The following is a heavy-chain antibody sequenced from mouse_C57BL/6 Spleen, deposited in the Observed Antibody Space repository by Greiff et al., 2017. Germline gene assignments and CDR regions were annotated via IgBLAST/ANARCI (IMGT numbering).Heavy chain of an antibody. Sequence: VQLQQSGPELVKPGASVKISCKASGYAFSSSWMNWVKQRPGKGLEWIGRIYPGDGDTNYNGKFKGKATLTADKSSSTAYMQLSSLTSEDSAVSFCARGPNPLHAMDYWGQGTSVTVSS. V-gene: IGHV1-82*01. J-gene: IGHJ4*01. D-gene: IGHD4-1*01. CDR3: ARGPNPLHAMDY. CDR1: GYAFSSSW. CDR2: IYPGDGDT.